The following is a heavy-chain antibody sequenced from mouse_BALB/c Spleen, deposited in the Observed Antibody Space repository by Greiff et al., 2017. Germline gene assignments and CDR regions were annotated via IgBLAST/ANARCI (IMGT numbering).Heavy chain of an antibody. CDR1: GYTFTNYW. Sequence: QVQLQQSGAELVRPGTSVKISCKASGYTFTNYWLGWVKQRPGQGLEWIGMIHPSDSETRLNQKFKDKATLTVDKSSSTAYMQLSSPTSEDSAVYYCARSGYYGIDYWGQGTTLTVSS. D-gene: IGHD1-1*01. CDR3: ARSGYYGIDY. CDR2: IHPSDSET. V-gene: IGHV1-61*01. J-gene: IGHJ2*01.